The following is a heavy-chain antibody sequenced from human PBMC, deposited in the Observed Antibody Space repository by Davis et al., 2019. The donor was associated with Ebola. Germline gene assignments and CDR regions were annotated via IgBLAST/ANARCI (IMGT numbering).Heavy chain of an antibody. CDR1: GFTFSSYA. J-gene: IGHJ6*02. Sequence: GESLKISCAASGFTFSSYAMSWVRQAPGKGLEWVSAISGSGGSTYYADSVKGRFTISRDNSKNTLFLQMNSLRAEDTAVYYCAKDITFWYYYGMDVWGQGTTVTVSS. D-gene: IGHD3-16*01. CDR3: AKDITFWYYYGMDV. CDR2: ISGSGGST. V-gene: IGHV3-23*01.